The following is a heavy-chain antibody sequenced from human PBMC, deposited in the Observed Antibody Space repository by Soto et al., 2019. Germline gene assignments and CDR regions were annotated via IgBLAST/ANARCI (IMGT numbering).Heavy chain of an antibody. CDR3: ARGKWLDNY. V-gene: IGHV4-31*03. J-gene: IGHJ4*02. D-gene: IGHD6-19*01. CDR2: IYYSGST. Sequence: TLSLTGTVSGGSIRSGGYYWSWIRQHPGKGLEWIGYIYYSGSTYYNPSLKSRVTISVDTSKSQFSLKLNSVTAADTAVYYCARGKWLDNYWGQGTLVTVSS. CDR1: GGSIRSGGYY.